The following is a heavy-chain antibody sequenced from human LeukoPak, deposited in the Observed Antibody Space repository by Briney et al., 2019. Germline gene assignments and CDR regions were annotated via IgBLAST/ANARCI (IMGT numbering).Heavy chain of an antibody. CDR1: GGSFSGYY. CDR2: INHSGST. V-gene: IGHV4-34*01. J-gene: IGHJ4*02. D-gene: IGHD3-10*01. CDR3: ARGDSSGSYYAPLDY. Sequence: SETLSLTCAVYGGSFSGYYWTWLRQPPGKGLEWIGEINHSGSTNYNPSLQSRVTISVDTSKNQFSLKVSSVTAADTAVYYCARGDSSGSYYAPLDYWGQGTLVTVSS.